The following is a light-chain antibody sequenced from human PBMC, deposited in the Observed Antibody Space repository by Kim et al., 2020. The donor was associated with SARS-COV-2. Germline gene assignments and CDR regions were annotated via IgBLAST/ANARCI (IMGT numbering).Light chain of an antibody. CDR3: QQRSNWPVT. Sequence: LSPGDRATLSCRASQSVSSYFAWYQQKPGQAPRLLIYDASTRATGIPARFSGSGSGTDFTLTISSLEPEDFAVYYCQQRSNWPVTFGQGTRLEIK. CDR1: QSVSSY. V-gene: IGKV3-11*01. J-gene: IGKJ5*01. CDR2: DAS.